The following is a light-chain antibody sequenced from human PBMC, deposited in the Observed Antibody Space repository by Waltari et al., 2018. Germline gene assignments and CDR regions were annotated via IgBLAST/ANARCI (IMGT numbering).Light chain of an antibody. CDR1: QGISSY. Sequence: DIQLTQSPSFLSASVGDRVTITCRASQGISSYLAWYQQKPWKAPNLLIYAASTLQSGVPSRFSGSGSGTEFTLTISSLQPEDFATYYCQQLNSYPITFGQGTRLEIK. CDR3: QQLNSYPIT. V-gene: IGKV1-9*01. CDR2: AAS. J-gene: IGKJ5*01.